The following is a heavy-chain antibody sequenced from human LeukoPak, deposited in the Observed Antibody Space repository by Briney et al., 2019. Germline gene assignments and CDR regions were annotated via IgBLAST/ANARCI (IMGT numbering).Heavy chain of an antibody. V-gene: IGHV3-7*01. Sequence: PGGSLRRSCAASGFTFSNYWMTWVRQAPGKGLEWVANIRQDGNEKHYVDSVKGRFTISRGNAKNSLYLQMNSLRAEDTAVYYCARGVSSTWKFDFWGQGTLVTVSS. CDR1: GFTFSNYW. CDR3: ARGVSSTWKFDF. CDR2: IRQDGNEK. D-gene: IGHD6-13*01. J-gene: IGHJ4*02.